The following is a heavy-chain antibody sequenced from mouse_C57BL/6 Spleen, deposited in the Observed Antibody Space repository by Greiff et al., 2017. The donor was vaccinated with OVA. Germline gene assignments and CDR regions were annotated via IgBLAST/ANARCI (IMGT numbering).Heavy chain of an antibody. CDR1: GFTFSDYY. Sequence: EVMLVESEGGLVQPGSSMKLSCTASGFTFSDYYMAWVRQVPEKGLEWVANINYDGSSTYYLDSLKSRFIISRDNAKNIRYLQMSSLKSEDTATYYYARETVVKDYYAMNYWGQGTSVTVSS. V-gene: IGHV5-16*01. J-gene: IGHJ4*01. CDR3: ARETVVKDYYAMNY. D-gene: IGHD1-1*01. CDR2: INYDGSST.